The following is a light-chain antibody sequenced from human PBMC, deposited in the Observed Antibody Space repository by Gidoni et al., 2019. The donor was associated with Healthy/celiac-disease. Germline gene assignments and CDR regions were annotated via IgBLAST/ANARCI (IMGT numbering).Light chain of an antibody. CDR2: AAS. Sequence: AIRMTQSPSSFSASTGDRVTITCRASQGISSYLAWYQQKPGKAPKLLIYAASTLQSGVPSRFSGSGSGTDFTLTISCLQSEDFETYYCQQYYSYPFTFGPXTKVDIK. CDR3: QQYYSYPFT. V-gene: IGKV1-8*01. J-gene: IGKJ3*01. CDR1: QGISSY.